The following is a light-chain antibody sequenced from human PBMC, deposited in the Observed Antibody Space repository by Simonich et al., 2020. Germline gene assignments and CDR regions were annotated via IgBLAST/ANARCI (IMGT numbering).Light chain of an antibody. V-gene: IGLV2-23*01. J-gene: IGLJ2*01. CDR2: EGS. Sequence: QSALTQPASVSGSPGQSIPISCTGTSRDVGSYNLVSWYQQHPGKAPKLLIYEGSKRPSGVSNRFSGSKSGNTASLTIAWLQAEDEADYYCCSYAGSSTVVFGGGTKLTVL. CDR1: SRDVGSYNL. CDR3: CSYAGSSTVV.